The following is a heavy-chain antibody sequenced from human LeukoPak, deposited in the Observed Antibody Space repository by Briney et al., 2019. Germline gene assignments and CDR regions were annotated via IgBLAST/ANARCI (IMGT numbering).Heavy chain of an antibody. V-gene: IGHV1-18*01. Sequence: ASVKVSCKXSGYTFTSYGISWGRQAPGQGLEWRGWISAYNGHANYSQKLQGRVTTTTDTSTSTAYTELRSLRPDDTAVYYCARDLGIVGATPPLYYMDVWGKGTTVTVSS. D-gene: IGHD1-26*01. CDR1: GYTFTSYG. CDR3: ARDLGIVGATPPLYYMDV. J-gene: IGHJ6*03. CDR2: ISAYNGHA.